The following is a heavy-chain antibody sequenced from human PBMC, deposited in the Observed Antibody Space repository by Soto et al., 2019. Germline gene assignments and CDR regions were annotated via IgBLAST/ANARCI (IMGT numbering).Heavy chain of an antibody. J-gene: IGHJ4*02. Sequence: EVQLVESGGGLVQPGRSLRLSCAASGFTFDNYAMHWVRQAPGKGLEWVSGISWNSNTIAYADSVKGRITISRDNAKNSLYLQMNSLRAEDTAFYYCAKDTGPNWGQGTLVTVSS. CDR1: GFTFDNYA. CDR2: ISWNSNTI. V-gene: IGHV3-9*01. CDR3: AKDTGPN.